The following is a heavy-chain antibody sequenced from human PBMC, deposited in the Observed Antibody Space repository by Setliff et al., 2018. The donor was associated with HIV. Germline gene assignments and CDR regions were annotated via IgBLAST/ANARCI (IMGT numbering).Heavy chain of an antibody. J-gene: IGHJ4*02. CDR3: ATDGIGRWLRPMPDY. Sequence: APEKVSCKASGYNFNVYYMHWVRQPPAHGIEWMGIIDPSGGSPTYAQKFQGRVTLTSHTSTSTVYMELSRLRPEDTAVYYCATDGIGRWLRPMPDYWGTGTLVTVS. CDR2: IDPSGGSP. V-gene: IGHV1-46*02. CDR1: GYNFNVYY. D-gene: IGHD5-12*01.